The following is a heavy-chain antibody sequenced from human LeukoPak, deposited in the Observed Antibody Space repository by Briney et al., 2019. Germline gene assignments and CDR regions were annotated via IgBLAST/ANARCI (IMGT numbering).Heavy chain of an antibody. J-gene: IGHJ2*01. CDR1: GFTFSSYA. CDR3: ARDGGVSDWYFDL. V-gene: IGHV3-66*01. CDR2: IYSGGST. D-gene: IGHD3-16*01. Sequence: PGGSLRLSCEASGFTFSSYAMSWVRQAPGKGLEWVSVIYSGGSTYYADSVRGRFSISRDNSKNTLYLQMNSLRAEDTAVYYCARDGGVSDWYFDLWGRGTLVTVSS.